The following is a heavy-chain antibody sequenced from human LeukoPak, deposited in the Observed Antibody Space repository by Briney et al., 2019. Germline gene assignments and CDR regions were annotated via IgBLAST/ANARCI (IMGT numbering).Heavy chain of an antibody. D-gene: IGHD3-10*01. V-gene: IGHV1-2*02. CDR1: GYTFTGYY. Sequence: GASVKVSCKASGYTFTGYYMHWVRQAPGQGLEWMGWINPNSGGTNYAQKFQGRVTMTRDTSISTAYMELSRLRPDDTAVYYCARDPTLLWFGELLSYYYYYGMDVWGQGTTVTVSS. CDR3: ARDPTLLWFGELLSYYYYYGMDV. J-gene: IGHJ6*02. CDR2: INPNSGGT.